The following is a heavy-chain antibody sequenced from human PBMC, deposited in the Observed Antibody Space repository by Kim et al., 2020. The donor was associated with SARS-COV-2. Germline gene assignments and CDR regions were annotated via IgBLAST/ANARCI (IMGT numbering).Heavy chain of an antibody. CDR1: GGSISSGGYY. CDR3: ARGTYYYGSGSYYKENYHYGMDV. V-gene: IGHV4-31*03. Sequence: SETLSLTCTVSGGSISSGGYYWSWIRQHPGKGLEWIGYIYYSGSTYYNPSLKSRVTISVDTSKNQFSLKLSSVTAADTAVYYCARGTYYYGSGSYYKENYHYGMDVWGQGTTGTVSS. D-gene: IGHD3-10*01. CDR2: IYYSGST. J-gene: IGHJ6*02.